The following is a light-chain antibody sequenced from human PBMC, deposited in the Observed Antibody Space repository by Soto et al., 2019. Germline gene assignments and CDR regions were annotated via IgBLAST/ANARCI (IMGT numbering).Light chain of an antibody. CDR2: EVN. V-gene: IGLV2-23*02. Sequence: QSALTQPASVSGSPGQSVTISCTGTTRNVGPYQAISWYQQHPGKAPKLILYEVNQRPSGVSNRFSGSKSGNTASLTISGLQPEDEADYYCCSYASSSTYVFGTGTKVTVL. J-gene: IGLJ1*01. CDR3: CSYASSSTYV. CDR1: TRNVGPYQA.